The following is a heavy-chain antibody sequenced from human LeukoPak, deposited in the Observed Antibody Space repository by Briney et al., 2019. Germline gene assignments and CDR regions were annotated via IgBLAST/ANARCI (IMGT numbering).Heavy chain of an antibody. D-gene: IGHD2-15*01. Sequence: SETPSLTCTVSGGSISSGSYYWSWIRQPAGKGLEWIGRIYTIGSTNYNPSLKSRATISVDTSKNQFSLKLSSVTAADTAVYYCARDAGYCSGGSCYSPRYYYYGMDVWGQGTTVTVSS. J-gene: IGHJ6*02. V-gene: IGHV4-61*02. CDR3: ARDAGYCSGGSCYSPRYYYYGMDV. CDR2: IYTIGST. CDR1: GGSISSGSYY.